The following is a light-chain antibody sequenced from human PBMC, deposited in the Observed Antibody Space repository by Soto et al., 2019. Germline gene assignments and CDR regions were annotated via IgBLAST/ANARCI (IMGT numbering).Light chain of an antibody. V-gene: IGLV2-23*01. Sequence: QSLLTQPASVSWSPGQSLTISCPGTSSDVGSSNFVSWYQQHPGKAPKLIIYEGSRRPSGVSGRFSGSKSGNAASLTISGLQAEDEADYYCCSFPGTSTLYVFGSGTKVTVL. J-gene: IGLJ1*01. CDR3: CSFPGTSTLYV. CDR1: SSDVGSSNF. CDR2: EGS.